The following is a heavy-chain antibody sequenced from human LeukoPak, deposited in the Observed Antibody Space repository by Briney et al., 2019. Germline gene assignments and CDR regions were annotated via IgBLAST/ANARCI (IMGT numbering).Heavy chain of an antibody. J-gene: IGHJ4*02. CDR2: ISSSSSYI. Sequence: GGSLRLSCAASGFTFSSYAMSWVRQAPGKGLVWVSSISSSSSYIYYADSVKGRFTISRDNAKNSLYLQMNSLRAEDTAVYYCARVGTYCSSTSCYPQTDYWGQGTLVTVSS. CDR1: GFTFSSYA. CDR3: ARVGTYCSSTSCYPQTDY. V-gene: IGHV3-21*01. D-gene: IGHD2-2*01.